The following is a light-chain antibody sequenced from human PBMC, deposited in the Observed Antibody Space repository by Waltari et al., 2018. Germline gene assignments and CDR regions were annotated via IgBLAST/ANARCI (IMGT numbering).Light chain of an antibody. J-gene: IGKJ1*01. CDR2: GAS. CDR1: QRVSSSY. CDR3: QHYESLPVT. Sequence: LSCRASQRVSSSYLAWYQQKPGRAPRLLIYGASSRATGIPDRFSDSGSGTDFSLTISRLEPEDFAVYYCQHYESLPVTFGQGTKVEIK. V-gene: IGKV3-20*01.